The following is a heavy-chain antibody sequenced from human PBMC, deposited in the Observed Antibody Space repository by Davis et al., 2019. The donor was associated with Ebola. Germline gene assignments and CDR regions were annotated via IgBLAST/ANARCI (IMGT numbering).Heavy chain of an antibody. CDR2: IYPGDSDT. D-gene: IGHD6-6*01. Sequence: GESLKISCKCSGYSFTSYWISWVRQMPGKGLEWMGIIYPGDSDTRYSPSFQGQVTISADKSISTAYLQWSSLKASDTAMYYCARSSSSWEYYFDYWGQGTLVTVSS. J-gene: IGHJ4*02. CDR1: GYSFTSYW. CDR3: ARSSSSWEYYFDY. V-gene: IGHV5-51*01.